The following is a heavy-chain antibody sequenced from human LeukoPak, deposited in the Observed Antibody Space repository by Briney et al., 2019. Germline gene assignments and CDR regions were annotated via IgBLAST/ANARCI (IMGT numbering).Heavy chain of an antibody. CDR2: ISYDGSNK. V-gene: IGHV3-30*04. CDR3: ATYGSGSVAFDI. J-gene: IGHJ3*02. D-gene: IGHD3-10*01. CDR1: GFTFSSYA. Sequence: GGSLRLSCAASGFTFSSYAMHWVRQAPGKWLEWVAVISYDGSNKYYADPVKGRFTISRDNSKNTLYLQMNSLRAEDTAVYYCATYGSGSVAFDIWGQGTMVTVSS.